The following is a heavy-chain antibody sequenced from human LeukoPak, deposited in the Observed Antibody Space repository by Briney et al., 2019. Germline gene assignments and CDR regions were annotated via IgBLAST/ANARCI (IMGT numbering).Heavy chain of an antibody. CDR1: GFTFGDYA. J-gene: IGHJ6*03. Sequence: GGSLRLSCTASGFTFGDYAMSWVRQAPGKGLERVGFIRSKAYGGTTEYAASVKGRFTISRDDSKSIAYLQMNSLKTEDTAVYYCTRGGSGSYSRDYYYMDVWGKGTTVTVSS. CDR3: TRGGSGSYSRDYYYMDV. D-gene: IGHD3-10*01. V-gene: IGHV3-49*04. CDR2: IRSKAYGGTT.